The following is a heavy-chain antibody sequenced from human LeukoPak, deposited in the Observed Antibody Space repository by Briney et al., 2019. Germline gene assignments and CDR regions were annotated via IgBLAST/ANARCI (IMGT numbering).Heavy chain of an antibody. J-gene: IGHJ3*02. CDR3: AKLNSYGYGLGTEPDDAFDI. CDR2: IRYDGSNK. Sequence: PGGSLRLSCAASGFTFSSYGMHWVRQAPGKGLEWVAFIRYDGSNKYYADSVKGRFTISRDNSKNTLYLQMNSLRAEDTAVYYCAKLNSYGYGLGTEPDDAFDIWGQGTIVTVSS. D-gene: IGHD5-18*01. V-gene: IGHV3-30*02. CDR1: GFTFSSYG.